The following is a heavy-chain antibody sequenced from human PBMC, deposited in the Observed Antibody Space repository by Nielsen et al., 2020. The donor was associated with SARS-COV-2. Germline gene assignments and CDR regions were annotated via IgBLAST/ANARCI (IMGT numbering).Heavy chain of an antibody. CDR2: IYPDDSDT. CDR1: GYSFTNYW. J-gene: IGHJ3*02. Sequence: GESLKISCKGSGYSFTNYWIGWVRQMPGKGLEWMGIIYPDDSDTRYSPSFQGQVTISADKSISTAYLQWSSLKASDTAMYYCASPLRYFDWFAFDIWGQGTMVTVSS. V-gene: IGHV5-51*01. D-gene: IGHD3-9*01. CDR3: ASPLRYFDWFAFDI.